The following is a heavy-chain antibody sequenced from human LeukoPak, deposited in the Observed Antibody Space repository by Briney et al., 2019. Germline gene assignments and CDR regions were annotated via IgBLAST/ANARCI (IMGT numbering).Heavy chain of an antibody. CDR1: GFTFTSYG. V-gene: IGHV1-18*01. D-gene: IGHD5-18*01. CDR3: AREVDTAMVTDY. Sequence: PGGSLRLSCAASGFTFTSYGISWVRQAPGQGLEWMGWISAYNGNTNYAQKLQGRVTMTTDTSTSTAYMELRSLRSDDTAVYYCAREVDTAMVTDYWGQGTLVTVSS. CDR2: ISAYNGNT. J-gene: IGHJ4*02.